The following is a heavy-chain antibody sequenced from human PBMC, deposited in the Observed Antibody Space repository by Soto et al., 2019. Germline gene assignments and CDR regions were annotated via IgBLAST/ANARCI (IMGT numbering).Heavy chain of an antibody. CDR1: GGSISSYY. Sequence: QVQLQESGPGLVKPSETLSLTCTVSGGSISSYYWSWIRQPPGKGLEWIGYIYYGGSTNYNPCLKSRVNKSVDTSTNQYSLKLSSVTAADTAVYYCARAPYSSGWAIDYWGQGTLLTVSS. V-gene: IGHV4-59*01. CDR2: IYYGGST. J-gene: IGHJ4*02. CDR3: ARAPYSSGWAIDY. D-gene: IGHD6-19*01.